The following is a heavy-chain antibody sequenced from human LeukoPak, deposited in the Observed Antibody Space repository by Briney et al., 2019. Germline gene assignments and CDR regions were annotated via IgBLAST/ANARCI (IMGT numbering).Heavy chain of an antibody. D-gene: IGHD3-3*01. CDR2: ISSSSSTI. J-gene: IGHJ3*02. V-gene: IGHV3-48*01. CDR3: AREKLRFLEWPLNAFDI. CDR1: GFAFSSYS. Sequence: GGSLRLSCAASGFAFSSYSMNWVRQAPGKGLGWVSYISSSSSTIYYADSVKGRFTISRDNAKNSLYLQMNSLRAEDTAVYYCAREKLRFLEWPLNAFDIWGQGTMVTVSS.